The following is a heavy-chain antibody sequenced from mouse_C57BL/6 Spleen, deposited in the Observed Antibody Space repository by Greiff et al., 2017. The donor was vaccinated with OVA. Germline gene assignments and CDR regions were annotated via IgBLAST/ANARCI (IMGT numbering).Heavy chain of an antibody. CDR1: GFTFSSYT. CDR2: ISGGGGNT. V-gene: IGHV5-9*01. D-gene: IGHD2-4*01. Sequence: EVKLMESGGGLVKPGGSLKLSCAASGFTFSSYTMSWVRQTPEKRLEWVATISGGGGNTYYPDRVKGRFTFSRDNAKNTLYLQMSSLRSEDTALYYCARLPYDYDEDYFDYWGQGTTLTVSS. CDR3: ARLPYDYDEDYFDY. J-gene: IGHJ2*01.